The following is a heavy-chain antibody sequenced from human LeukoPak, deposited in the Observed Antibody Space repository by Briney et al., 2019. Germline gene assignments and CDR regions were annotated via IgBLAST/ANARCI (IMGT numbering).Heavy chain of an antibody. CDR1: GFTINNNY. J-gene: IGHJ3*02. V-gene: IGHV3-53*01. D-gene: IGHD2/OR15-2a*01. CDR3: ARILGTTDAFVI. Sequence: GGSLRLSCAASGFTINNNYMTWVRQAPGKGLEWVSVSYSGGSSYYADSVKGRFTMSRDSSKNTVNLQMNILTVEDTAVYYCARILGTTDAFVIWGQGTMVTVSS. CDR2: SYSGGSS.